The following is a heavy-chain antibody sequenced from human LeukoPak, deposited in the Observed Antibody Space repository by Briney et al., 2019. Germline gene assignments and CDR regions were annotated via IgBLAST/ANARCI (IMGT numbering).Heavy chain of an antibody. V-gene: IGHV4-61*05. Sequence: SETLSLTCTVSGGSISSSSYYWGWIRQHPGKGLEWIGYIYYSGSTNYNPSLKSRVTISVDTSKNQFSLKLSSVTAADTAVYYCARVPGYPLGRYYYYYGMDVWGQGTTVTVSS. CDR1: GGSISSSSYY. J-gene: IGHJ6*02. CDR3: ARVPGYPLGRYYYYYGMDV. CDR2: IYYSGST. D-gene: IGHD3-9*01.